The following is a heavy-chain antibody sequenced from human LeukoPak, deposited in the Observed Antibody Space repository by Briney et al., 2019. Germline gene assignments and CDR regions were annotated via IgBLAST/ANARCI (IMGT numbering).Heavy chain of an antibody. D-gene: IGHD2-2*01. CDR1: GGSISSSSYY. J-gene: IGHJ4*02. V-gene: IGHV4-39*01. CDR2: IYYSGST. CDR3: AIVVVPAAPFDY. Sequence: SETLSLTCTVSGGSISSSSYYWGWIRQPPGKELEWIGSIYYSGSTYYNPSLKSRVTISVDTSKNQFSLKLSSVTAADTAVYYCAIVVVPAAPFDYWGQGTLVTVSS.